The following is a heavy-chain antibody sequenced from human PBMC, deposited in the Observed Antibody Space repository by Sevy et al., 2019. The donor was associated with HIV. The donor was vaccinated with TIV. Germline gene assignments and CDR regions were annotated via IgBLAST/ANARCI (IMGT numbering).Heavy chain of an antibody. CDR3: AKDISGASSSWSFDY. J-gene: IGHJ4*02. Sequence: GGSLRLSCEASGFTFSNYGMHWVRQAPGKGLEWVAIISHDGSNKYYADSVKGRFTISRDNSKHSLYLQMNSPRPEDKGVYYCAKDISGASSSWSFDYWGQGTLVTVSS. V-gene: IGHV3-30*18. CDR1: GFTFSNYG. D-gene: IGHD6-19*01. CDR2: ISHDGSNK.